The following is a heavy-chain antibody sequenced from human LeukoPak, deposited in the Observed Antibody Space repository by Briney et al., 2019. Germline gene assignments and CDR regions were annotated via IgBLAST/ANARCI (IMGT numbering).Heavy chain of an antibody. CDR1: GFSFTDYP. J-gene: IGHJ4*02. CDR2: IRTTAQGAKYA. CDR3: ATDQRCAFDY. Sequence: GGSLRLSCATSGFSFTDYPMNWVRQAPGKGLEWISNIRTTAQGAKYAYYADSVKGRVTISRDDGKNTLYLHMNSLRDDDTAVYYCATDQRCAFDYWGQGVLVTVSS. V-gene: IGHV3-48*02.